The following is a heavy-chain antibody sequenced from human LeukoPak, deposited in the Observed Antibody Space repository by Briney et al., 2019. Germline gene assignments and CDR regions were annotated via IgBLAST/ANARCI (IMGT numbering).Heavy chain of an antibody. J-gene: IGHJ4*02. CDR1: GFTFDDYG. CDR3: ARANSSGWYFDY. CDR2: IYWNGGST. Sequence: GGSLRLSCAASGFTFDDYGMSWVRQAPGKGLEWVPGIYWNGGSTGYADSVKGRFTISRDNAKNSLYLQMNSLRAEDTALYYCARANSSGWYFDYWGQGTLVTVSS. V-gene: IGHV3-20*04. D-gene: IGHD6-19*01.